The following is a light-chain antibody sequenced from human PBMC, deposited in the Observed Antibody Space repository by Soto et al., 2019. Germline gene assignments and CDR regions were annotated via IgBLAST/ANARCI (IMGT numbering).Light chain of an antibody. Sequence: QSVLTQSPSASASLGASVKLTCTLSSGHSSYDIAWHQQQPEKGPRYLMKLNSDGSHSKGDGIPDRFSGSSSGAERYLTISSLQSEDEADYYCQTLGTGIRGVFGGGTKLTVL. CDR2: LNSDGSH. J-gene: IGLJ2*01. CDR1: SGHSSYD. CDR3: QTLGTGIRGV. V-gene: IGLV4-69*01.